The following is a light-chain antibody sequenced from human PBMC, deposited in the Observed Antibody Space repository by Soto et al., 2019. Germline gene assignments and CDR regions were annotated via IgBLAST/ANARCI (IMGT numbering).Light chain of an antibody. V-gene: IGLV1-47*01. CDR2: RNS. CDR3: AAWDDSLNGPV. CDR1: NSNIGPNY. J-gene: IGLJ1*01. Sequence: QLVLTQPPSASGTPGQTVTISCSGSNSNIGPNYVYWYHQLPGTAPKLRVHRNSQRPSGVPDRFSGSKSGPSASLVISGLRSEDGGDDYCAAWDDSLNGPVFGTGTNVTVL.